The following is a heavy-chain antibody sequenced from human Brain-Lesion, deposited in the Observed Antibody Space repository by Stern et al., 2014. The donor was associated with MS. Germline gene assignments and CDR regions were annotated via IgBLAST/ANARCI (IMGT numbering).Heavy chain of an antibody. J-gene: IGHJ4*02. CDR2: LYYTGSA. V-gene: IGHV4-31*03. CDR3: ARGARYSDSSGYYFYFDY. D-gene: IGHD3-22*01. CDR1: GGSINSGGYY. Sequence: QVQLEESGPGLVKPSQTLPLTCTVSGGSINSGGYYWSWIRQSPGKGLEWIGYLYYTGSAYYDPSLKSRLSMSIDTSKNQFSLNLNSVTAADTAVYYCARGARYSDSSGYYFYFDYWGQGTLVTVSS.